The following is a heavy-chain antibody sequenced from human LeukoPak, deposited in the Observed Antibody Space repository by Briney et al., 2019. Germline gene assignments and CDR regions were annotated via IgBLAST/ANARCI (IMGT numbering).Heavy chain of an antibody. CDR1: GGSISTSNYY. CDR3: AGLTTVVSWFDH. J-gene: IGHJ5*02. CDR2: MYYSGST. D-gene: IGHD4-17*01. V-gene: IGHV4-39*01. Sequence: PSETLSLTCTVSGGSISTSNYYWGWIRQPPGRGLEWIGSMYYSGSTYYNPSLKSRVTISVDTSKNQFSLKLSSVTAADTAVYYCAGLTTVVSWFDHWGQGTLVTVSS.